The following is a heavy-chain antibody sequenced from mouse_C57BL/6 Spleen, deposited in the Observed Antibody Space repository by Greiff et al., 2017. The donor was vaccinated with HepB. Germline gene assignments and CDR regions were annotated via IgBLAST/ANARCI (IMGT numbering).Heavy chain of an antibody. CDR1: GYTFTSYW. V-gene: IGHV1-69*01. D-gene: IGHD2-12*01. J-gene: IGHJ3*01. Sequence: VQLQQPGAELVMPGASVKLSCKASGYTFTSYWMHWVKQRPGQGLEWIGEIDPSDSYTNYNQKFKGKSTLTVDKSSSTAYMQLSSLTSEDSAVYYCAREGDYRSWFAYWGQGTLVTVSA. CDR2: IDPSDSYT. CDR3: AREGDYRSWFAY.